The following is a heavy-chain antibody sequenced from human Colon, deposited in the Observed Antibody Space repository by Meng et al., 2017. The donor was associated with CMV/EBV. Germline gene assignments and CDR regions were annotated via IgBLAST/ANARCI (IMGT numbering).Heavy chain of an antibody. CDR1: GLTFATYT. V-gene: IGHV3-21*01. CDR3: VREVRRSWFDP. Sequence: GGSLKISCEVSGLTFATYTMNWVRQAPGKGLEWVSSINSYSNYIGYADSVKGRFTISRDNAKNSLYLQMNSLGAEDTAVYYCVREVRRSWFDPWGQGTLVTVSS. D-gene: IGHD4-17*01. J-gene: IGHJ5*02. CDR2: INSYSNYI.